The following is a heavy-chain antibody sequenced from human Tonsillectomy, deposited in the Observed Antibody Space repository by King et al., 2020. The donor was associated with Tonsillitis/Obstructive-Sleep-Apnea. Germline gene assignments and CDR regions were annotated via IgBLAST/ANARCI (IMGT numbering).Heavy chain of an antibody. CDR3: ASVGWRYDFWDY. CDR2: FDPEDGET. D-gene: IGHD3-3*01. CDR1: GYTLTELS. J-gene: IGHJ4*02. V-gene: IGHV1-24*01. Sequence: HAQLVQSGAEVKKPGASVKVSCKVSGYTLTELSMHWVRQAPGKGLEWMGGFDPEDGETIYAQKLQGTVTMTEDTSTGTAYMELSSLRSEDTAVYYCASVGWRYDFWDYWGQGPLVTVPS.